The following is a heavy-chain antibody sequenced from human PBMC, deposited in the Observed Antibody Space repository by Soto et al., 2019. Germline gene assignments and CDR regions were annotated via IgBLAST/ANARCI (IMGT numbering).Heavy chain of an antibody. CDR1: GFTVSSNY. D-gene: IGHD2-8*02. J-gene: IGHJ3*02. Sequence: PGGSLRLSCAASGFTVSSNYMSWVRQAPGKGLEWVSLIYSGGSTYYADSVKGRFTISRDNSKNTLYLQMNSLRAEDTAVYYCARTITGAFDIWGQGTMVTVSS. CDR3: ARTITGAFDI. CDR2: IYSGGST. V-gene: IGHV3-66*02.